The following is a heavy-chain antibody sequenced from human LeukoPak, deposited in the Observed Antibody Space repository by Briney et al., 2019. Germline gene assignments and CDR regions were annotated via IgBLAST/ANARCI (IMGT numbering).Heavy chain of an antibody. CDR1: GFTFSSYA. V-gene: IGHV3-23*01. J-gene: IGHJ4*02. CDR3: AKDLIDVAVAGYDY. Sequence: GGSLRLSCAASGFTFSSYAMSWVRQAPGKGLEWASAISGSGGSTYYADSVKGRFTISRDNSKNTLYLQMNSLRAEDTAVYYCAKDLIDVAVAGYDYWGQGTLVTVSS. CDR2: ISGSGGST. D-gene: IGHD6-19*01.